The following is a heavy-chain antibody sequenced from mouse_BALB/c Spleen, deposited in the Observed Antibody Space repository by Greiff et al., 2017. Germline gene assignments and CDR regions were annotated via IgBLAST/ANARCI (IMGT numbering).Heavy chain of an antibody. V-gene: IGHV2-6-7*01. D-gene: IGHD2-1*01. CDR3: AREGNYGYFDD. CDR1: GFSLTGYG. J-gene: IGHJ1*01. CDR2: IWGDGST. Sequence: VQLQESGPGLVAPSQSLSITCTVSGFSLTGYGVNWVRQPPGKGLEWLGMIWGDGSTDYNSALKSRLSISKDNSKSQVFLKMNRLQTDDTARYYCAREGNYGYFDDWGAGTTVTVSS.